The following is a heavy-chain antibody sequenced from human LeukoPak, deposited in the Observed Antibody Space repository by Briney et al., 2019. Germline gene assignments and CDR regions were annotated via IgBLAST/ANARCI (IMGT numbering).Heavy chain of an antibody. D-gene: IGHD6-19*01. J-gene: IGHJ4*02. V-gene: IGHV1-69*06. CDR3: AREGEYSSGWYPSSYFDY. CDR1: GGTFSSYA. CDR2: IIPIFGSA. Sequence: SVKVSCKASGGTFSSYAISWVRQAPGQGLEWMGGIIPIFGSAHFAQKFQGRVTITADKSTSTAYMELSSLRSEDTAVYYCAREGEYSSGWYPSSYFDYWGQGTLVTVSS.